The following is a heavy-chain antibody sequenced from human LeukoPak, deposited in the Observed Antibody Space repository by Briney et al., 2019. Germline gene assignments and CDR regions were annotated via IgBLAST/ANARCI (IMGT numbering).Heavy chain of an antibody. Sequence: GGSLRLSCAASGFTFSTYAMTWVRQTPEKGLEGVSIISGRGDSSSYADSVKGRFTVSRDNSENTLYLQMNSLRAEDTAVYYCAKDRTGYCSGGSCFEPFDYWGQGTLVTVSS. V-gene: IGHV3-23*01. CDR3: AKDRTGYCSGGSCFEPFDY. D-gene: IGHD2-15*01. CDR2: ISGRGDSS. J-gene: IGHJ4*02. CDR1: GFTFSTYA.